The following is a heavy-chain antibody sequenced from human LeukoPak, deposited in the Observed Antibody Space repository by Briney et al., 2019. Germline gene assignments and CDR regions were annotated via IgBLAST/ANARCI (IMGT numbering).Heavy chain of an antibody. CDR1: GFTFRIYW. J-gene: IGHJ4*02. CDR2: IKHDGSEK. Sequence: GGSLRLSCEASGFTFRIYWMSWVRQAPGKGLEWVANIKHDGSEKYYVDSVKGRFTISRDNAKNSLYLQMNSLRDEDTAVYYCARFVGSGWYYIDYWGQGTLVTVSS. D-gene: IGHD6-19*01. CDR3: ARFVGSGWYYIDY. V-gene: IGHV3-7*04.